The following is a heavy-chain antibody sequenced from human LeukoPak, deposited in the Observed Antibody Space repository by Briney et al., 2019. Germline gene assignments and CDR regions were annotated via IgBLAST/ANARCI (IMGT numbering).Heavy chain of an antibody. D-gene: IGHD6-13*01. V-gene: IGHV3-74*01. CDR3: AREGWQKLVPARGNWFDP. CDR2: INSDGSST. J-gene: IGHJ5*02. CDR1: GFTFSSYW. Sequence: GGSLRLSCSASGFTFSSYWMHGVRQAPGKGLVWGSRINSDGSSTSYADYVKGRFTISRDNAKNTLYLQMNSLRAEDTAVYYCAREGWQKLVPARGNWFDPWGQGTLVTVSS.